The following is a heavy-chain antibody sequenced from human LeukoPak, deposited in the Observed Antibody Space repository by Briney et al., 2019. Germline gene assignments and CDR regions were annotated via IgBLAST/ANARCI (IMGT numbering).Heavy chain of an antibody. J-gene: IGHJ6*02. CDR3: AREGYYYGMDV. Sequence: GGSLRLSCAASGFTFTSYAVSWVRQAPGKGLEWVSAISSSGGDTYYADSVKGRFTISRDNSKNTLYLQMNSLRAEDTAVYYCAREGYYYGMDVWGQGTTVTVSS. V-gene: IGHV3-23*01. CDR2: ISSSGGDT. CDR1: GFTFTSYA.